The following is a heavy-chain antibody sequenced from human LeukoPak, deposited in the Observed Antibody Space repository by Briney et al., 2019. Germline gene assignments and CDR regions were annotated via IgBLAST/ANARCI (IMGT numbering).Heavy chain of an antibody. CDR3: AAGYLSSWYYFDY. Sequence: SETMSLTCTVPGGSISSYYWSWIQQPAGKGLEWIGRIYTSGSTNYNPSLKSRVTISVDTSKNQFSLKLSSVTAADTAVYYCAAGYLSSWYYFDYWGQGTLVTVSS. CDR2: IYTSGST. V-gene: IGHV4-4*07. CDR1: GGSISSYY. D-gene: IGHD6-13*01. J-gene: IGHJ4*02.